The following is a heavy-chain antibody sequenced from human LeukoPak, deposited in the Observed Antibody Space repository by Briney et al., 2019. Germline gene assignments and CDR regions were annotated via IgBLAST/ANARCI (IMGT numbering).Heavy chain of an antibody. CDR2: ASYDGSNK. D-gene: IGHD1-26*01. CDR1: GFTFSIYG. V-gene: IGHV3-30*18. Sequence: GRSLRLSCVASGFTFSIYGMHWVRQAPGKGPEWVAVASYDGSNKYYADSVKGRFTISRDNSKNTLYLQMNSLRAEDTAVYYCAKDRNAPSQWEQPPYYFYSMDVWGQGTTVTVSS. CDR3: AKDRNAPSQWEQPPYYFYSMDV. J-gene: IGHJ6*02.